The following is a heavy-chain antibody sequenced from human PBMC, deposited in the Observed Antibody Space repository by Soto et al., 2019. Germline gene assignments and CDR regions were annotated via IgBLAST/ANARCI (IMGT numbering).Heavy chain of an antibody. J-gene: IGHJ4*02. CDR2: IWYDGSNK. Sequence: QVQLVESGGGVVQPGRSLRLSCAASGFTFSSYGMHWVRQAPGKGLEWVAVIWYDGSNKYYADSVKGRFTISRDNSKNTLYLQMKSLRAEDTAVYYCAGWGIAAGDYWGQGTLVTVSS. V-gene: IGHV3-33*01. CDR1: GFTFSSYG. D-gene: IGHD6-13*01. CDR3: AGWGIAAGDY.